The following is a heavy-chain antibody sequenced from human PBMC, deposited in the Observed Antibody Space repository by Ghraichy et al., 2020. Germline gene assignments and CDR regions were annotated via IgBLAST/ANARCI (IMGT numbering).Heavy chain of an antibody. CDR1: GFTFSNAW. Sequence: GGSLRLSCAASGFTFSNAWMSWVRQAPGKGLEWVGRIKSKNDGGTTDYAAPVKGRFTISREDSKNTLYLQMNSLKTEDTAVYYCTTTYYGSGSVYWGQGTLVTVAS. D-gene: IGHD3-10*01. V-gene: IGHV3-15*01. CDR2: IKSKNDGGTT. J-gene: IGHJ4*02. CDR3: TTTYYGSGSVY.